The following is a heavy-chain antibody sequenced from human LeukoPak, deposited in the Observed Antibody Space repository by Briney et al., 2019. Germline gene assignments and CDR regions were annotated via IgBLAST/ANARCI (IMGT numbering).Heavy chain of an antibody. CDR2: ISSSSSTI. Sequence: GGSLGLSCAASGFTFSSYSMNWVRQAPGKGLEWVSYISSSSSTIYYADSVKGRFTISRDNAKNSLYLQMNSLRAEDTAVYYCARSRDSGSYSDAFDIWGQGTMVTVSS. V-gene: IGHV3-48*04. CDR3: ARSRDSGSYSDAFDI. CDR1: GFTFSSYS. J-gene: IGHJ3*02. D-gene: IGHD1-26*01.